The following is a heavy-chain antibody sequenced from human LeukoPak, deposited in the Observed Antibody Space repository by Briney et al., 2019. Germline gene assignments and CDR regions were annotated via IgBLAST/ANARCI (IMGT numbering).Heavy chain of an antibody. CDR2: ISYDGSNK. CDR1: GFTFSSYA. V-gene: IGHV3-30-3*01. D-gene: IGHD3-9*01. J-gene: IGHJ4*02. CDR3: ARSPLRYFDWLLSPFDY. Sequence: GGSLRLSCAASGFTFSSYAMSCVRQAPGKGLEWVAVISYDGSNKYYADSVKGRFTISRDNSKNTLYLQMNSLRAEDTAVYYCARSPLRYFDWLLSPFDYRGQGTLVTVSS.